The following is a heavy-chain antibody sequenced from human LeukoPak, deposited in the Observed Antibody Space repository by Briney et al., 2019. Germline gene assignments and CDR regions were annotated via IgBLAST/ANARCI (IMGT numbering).Heavy chain of an antibody. D-gene: IGHD2-15*01. CDR3: ARDGPDIVVVVAATGDAFDI. CDR1: GFTFSSYS. CDR2: ISSSSSYI. Sequence: PGGSLRHSCAASGFTFSSYSMNWVRQAPGKGLEWVSSISSSSSYIYYADSVKGRFTISRDNAKNSLYLQMNSLRAEDTAVYYCARDGPDIVVVVAATGDAFDIWGQGTMVTVSS. V-gene: IGHV3-21*01. J-gene: IGHJ3*02.